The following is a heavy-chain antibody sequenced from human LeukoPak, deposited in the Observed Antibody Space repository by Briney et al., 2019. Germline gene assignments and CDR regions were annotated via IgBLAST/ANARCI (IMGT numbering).Heavy chain of an antibody. J-gene: IGHJ6*02. Sequence: GGSLRLSCAASGFTFSSYAMSWVRQAPGKGLEWVSAISGSGGSTYYADSVKGRFTISRDNSKNTLYLQMNSLRAEDTAVYYRAKGSPYSSSWYHYYYGMDVWGQGTTVTVSS. CDR1: GFTFSSYA. V-gene: IGHV3-23*01. CDR3: AKGSPYSSSWYHYYYGMDV. CDR2: ISGSGGST. D-gene: IGHD6-13*01.